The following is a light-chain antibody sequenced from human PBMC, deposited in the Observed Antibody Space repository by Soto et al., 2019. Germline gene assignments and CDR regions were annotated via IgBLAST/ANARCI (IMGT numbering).Light chain of an antibody. V-gene: IGKV1-9*01. CDR3: QQLNSYHL. CDR1: QGISGY. J-gene: IGKJ3*01. Sequence: DIRLTQSPSFLSASVGDRVTITCRASQGISGYLAWYQQKPGKAPKLLIYGSSTLQSGVPSSFSGSGSGTESTPTISSLHPEDSASYYCQQLNSYHLFGPGTKVDIK. CDR2: GSS.